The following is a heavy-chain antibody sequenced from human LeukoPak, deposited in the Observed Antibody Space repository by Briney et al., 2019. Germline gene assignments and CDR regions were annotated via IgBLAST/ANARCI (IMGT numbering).Heavy chain of an antibody. CDR1: GGSISSYY. CDR3: ARDLGVVA. D-gene: IGHD2-21*01. CDR2: IYYSGST. J-gene: IGHJ5*02. V-gene: IGHV4-59*01. Sequence: SETLSLTCTVSGGSISSYYWSWIRQPPGKGLEWIEYIYYSGSTNYNPSLKSRVTISVDTSKNQFSLKLSSVTAADTAVYYCARDLGVVAWGQGTLVTVSS.